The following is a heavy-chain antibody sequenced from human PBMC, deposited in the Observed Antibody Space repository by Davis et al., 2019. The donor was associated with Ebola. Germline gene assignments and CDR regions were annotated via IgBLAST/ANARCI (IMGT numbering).Heavy chain of an antibody. CDR1: GYTFTSYG. J-gene: IGHJ4*02. Sequence: ASVKVSCKASGYTFTSYGFSWVRQAPAQGLEWMGWISAYNGNTKYAQNLQDRLTLTTDTSTNTAYMELRSLRSDDTAVYYCARPPLRFTAGESNPHGYWGQGTLVTVSS. D-gene: IGHD3-3*01. V-gene: IGHV1-18*04. CDR2: ISAYNGNT. CDR3: ARPPLRFTAGESNPHGY.